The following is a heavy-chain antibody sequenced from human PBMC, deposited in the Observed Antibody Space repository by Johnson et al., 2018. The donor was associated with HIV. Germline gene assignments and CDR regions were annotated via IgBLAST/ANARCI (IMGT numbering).Heavy chain of an antibody. CDR2: INLDGTNE. J-gene: IGHJ3*02. V-gene: IGHV3-7*01. CDR1: GFTFSSFW. D-gene: IGHD2-2*01. CDR3: ANGDIRYCSSTSCHDGAFDI. Sequence: VQLVESGGGLVQPGGSLRLSCVASGFTFSSFWMAWVRQAPGKGLGWVANINLDGTNEYYVDSVKGRFTISRDNANNSVYLVMNSLRVEDTAIYYCANGDIRYCSSTSCHDGAFDIWGQGTMVTVSS.